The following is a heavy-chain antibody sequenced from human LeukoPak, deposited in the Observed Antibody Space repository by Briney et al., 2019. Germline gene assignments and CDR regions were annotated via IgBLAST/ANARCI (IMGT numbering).Heavy chain of an antibody. V-gene: IGHV1-69*13. J-gene: IGHJ6*03. Sequence: GASVKVSCKASGGTFSSYAISWVRQAPGQGLEWMGGIIPIFGTANYAQKFQGRVTITADESTSTAYMELSSLRSEDTAVYYCASTTFSWSSGSYYRKDYYYMDVWGKGTTVTISS. D-gene: IGHD3-10*01. CDR1: GGTFSSYA. CDR3: ASTTFSWSSGSYYRKDYYYMDV. CDR2: IIPIFGTA.